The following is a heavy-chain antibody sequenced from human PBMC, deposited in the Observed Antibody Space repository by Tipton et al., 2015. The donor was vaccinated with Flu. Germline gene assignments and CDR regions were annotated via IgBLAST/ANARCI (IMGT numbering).Heavy chain of an antibody. CDR3: ARDLSGSSLLYWYFHL. D-gene: IGHD6-13*01. Sequence: TLSLTCTVSGGSISSYYCTWIRQPAGKGLEWIGRISTSGNTNYNPSLKSRVTMSVDTSKNQFSLKLTSLSAADTAVYYRARDLSGSSLLYWYFHLWGRGTLVTVSS. CDR1: GGSISSYY. J-gene: IGHJ2*01. V-gene: IGHV4-4*07. CDR2: ISTSGNT.